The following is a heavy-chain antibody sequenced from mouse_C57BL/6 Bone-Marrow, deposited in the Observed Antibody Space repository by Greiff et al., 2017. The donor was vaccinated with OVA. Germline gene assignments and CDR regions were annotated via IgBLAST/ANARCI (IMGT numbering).Heavy chain of an antibody. CDR3: ARQGYYYGSSSSWYFDV. D-gene: IGHD1-1*01. J-gene: IGHJ1*03. CDR2: ISGGGGNT. V-gene: IGHV5-9*01. CDR1: GFTFSSYT. Sequence: EVQLVESGGGLVKPGGSLKLSCAASGFTFSSYTMSWVRQTPEKRLEWVATISGGGGNTCYPDSVKGRFTISRDNAKNTLYLHMSRLRSEDTALYYCARQGYYYGSSSSWYFDVWGTGTTVTVSS.